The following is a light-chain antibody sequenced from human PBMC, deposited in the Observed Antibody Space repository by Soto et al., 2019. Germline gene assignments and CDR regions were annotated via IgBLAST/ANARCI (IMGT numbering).Light chain of an antibody. V-gene: IGKV3-15*01. CDR2: RAY. CDR1: QNVSSY. Sequence: EIVMTQSPATLSVSPGERATLSCRSSQNVSSYLARYQKKPGQAPRLLIYRAYTRATGIPARFSGSGSGTEFTLTISSLQYEDFAVYSCWQYDNWPPFTFGGGTKVEIK. J-gene: IGKJ4*01. CDR3: WQYDNWPPFT.